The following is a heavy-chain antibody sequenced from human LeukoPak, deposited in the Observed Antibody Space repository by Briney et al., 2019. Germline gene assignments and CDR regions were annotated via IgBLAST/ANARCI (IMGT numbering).Heavy chain of an antibody. J-gene: IGHJ3*02. D-gene: IGHD3-22*01. CDR2: IKQDGSEK. V-gene: IGHV3-7*03. CDR3: ARAMIVAHDAFDI. Sequence: GGSLRLSCAASGFTFSSYWMSWVRQAPGKGLEWVANIKQDGSEKYYVDSVKGRFTISRDNAKNSLYLQMNSLRAEDTAVYYCARAMIVAHDAFDIWSQGTMVTVSS. CDR1: GFTFSSYW.